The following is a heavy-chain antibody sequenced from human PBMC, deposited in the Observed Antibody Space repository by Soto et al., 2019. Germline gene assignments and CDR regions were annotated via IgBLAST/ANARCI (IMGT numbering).Heavy chain of an antibody. Sequence: GGSLRLSCSASGFAFSTFAMHWVRQAPDKGLQHVWDVSERGGPTYYAECVKDRSTLSRGNSKSILLLEKNSLSHEDTGVYDCVKSFVSSIREVSYYFGLDVWGQGTMVTVSS. V-gene: IGHV3-64D*06. CDR2: VSERGGPT. D-gene: IGHD3-16*01. J-gene: IGHJ6*02. CDR3: VKSFVSSIREVSYYFGLDV. CDR1: GFAFSTFA.